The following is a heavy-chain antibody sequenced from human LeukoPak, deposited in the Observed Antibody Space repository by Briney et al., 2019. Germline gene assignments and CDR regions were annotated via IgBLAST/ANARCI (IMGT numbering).Heavy chain of an antibody. Sequence: ASVKVSCKASGGTFSSYAISWVRQAPGQGLEWMGGIIPNFGTANYAQKFQGRVTITADESTSTAYMELSSLRSEDTAVYYCARDNSKLLWFGESNYYYYGMVVWGQGTTVTVSS. CDR1: GGTFSSYA. D-gene: IGHD3-10*01. J-gene: IGHJ6*02. CDR3: ARDNSKLLWFGESNYYYYGMVV. V-gene: IGHV1-69*13. CDR2: IIPNFGTA.